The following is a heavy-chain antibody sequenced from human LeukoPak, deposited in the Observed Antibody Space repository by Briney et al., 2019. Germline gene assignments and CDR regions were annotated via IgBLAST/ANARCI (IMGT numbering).Heavy chain of an antibody. J-gene: IGHJ4*02. Sequence: SQTLSLTCAISGDSVSSNSAAWNWIRRSPSRGLEWLGRTYYRSKWFNDYAVSVKSRISINPDTSKNQFSLQLNSVTPEDTAVYYCARRPGSNHWDNKYYFDYWGQGILVTISS. CDR1: GDSVSSNSAA. CDR2: TYYRSKWFN. D-gene: IGHD2-15*01. CDR3: ARRPGSNHWDNKYYFDY. V-gene: IGHV6-1*01.